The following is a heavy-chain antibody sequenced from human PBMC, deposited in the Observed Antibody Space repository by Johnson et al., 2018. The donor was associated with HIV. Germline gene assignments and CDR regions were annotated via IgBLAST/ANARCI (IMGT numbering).Heavy chain of an antibody. V-gene: IGHV3-15*01. CDR3: TTDPWGSDAFDI. CDR1: GFTFSNAW. CDR2: IKSKTDGGTT. D-gene: IGHD7-27*01. Sequence: VQLVESGGGLVKPGGSLRLSCAASGFTFSNAWMSWVRQAPGKGLEWVGRIKSKTDGGTTDYAAPVNGRFTISRDDSKNTLYLQMNSLKTEDTAVYYCTTDPWGSDAFDIWGQGTMVTVSS. J-gene: IGHJ3*02.